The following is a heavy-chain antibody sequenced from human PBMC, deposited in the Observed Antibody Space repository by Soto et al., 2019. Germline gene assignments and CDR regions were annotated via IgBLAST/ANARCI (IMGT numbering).Heavy chain of an antibody. CDR3: AKDGTVTSAFDY. Sequence: EVQLLESGGGLVQPGGSPRLSCAASGFTFSSYAMSWVRQAPGKGLEWVSAISGSGGSTYYADSVKGRFTISRDNSKNTLYLQMNSLRAEDTAVYYCAKDGTVTSAFDYWGQGTLVTVSS. CDR1: GFTFSSYA. J-gene: IGHJ4*02. D-gene: IGHD4-17*01. V-gene: IGHV3-23*01. CDR2: ISGSGGST.